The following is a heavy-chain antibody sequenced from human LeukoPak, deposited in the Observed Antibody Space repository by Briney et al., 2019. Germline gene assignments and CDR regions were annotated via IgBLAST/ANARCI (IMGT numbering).Heavy chain of an antibody. Sequence: GGSLRLSCAASGCTFSDYYMSWIRQAPGKGLEWVSAISGSGGSTYYADSVKGRFTISRDNSKNTLYLQMNSLRAEDTAVYYCARVFFPYCSSTRCYYFDYGGQGTLVTVSS. CDR2: ISGSGGST. J-gene: IGHJ4*02. CDR3: ARVFFPYCSSTRCYYFDY. V-gene: IGHV3-23*01. D-gene: IGHD2-2*01. CDR1: GCTFSDYY.